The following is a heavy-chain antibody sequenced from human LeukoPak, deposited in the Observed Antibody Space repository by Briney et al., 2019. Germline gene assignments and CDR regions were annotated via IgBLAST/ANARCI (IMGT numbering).Heavy chain of an antibody. CDR2: IYYNGST. CDR3: ARSVVPAAINY. V-gene: IGHV4-39*01. Sequence: PSETLSLTCTVSGGSISSSSYYWGCIRQPPGKGLEWIGSIYYNGSTYYNPSLKSRATISVDTSKNQFSLKLSSVTAADTAVYYCARSVVPAAINYWGQGTLVTVSS. J-gene: IGHJ4*02. CDR1: GGSISSSSYY. D-gene: IGHD2-2*01.